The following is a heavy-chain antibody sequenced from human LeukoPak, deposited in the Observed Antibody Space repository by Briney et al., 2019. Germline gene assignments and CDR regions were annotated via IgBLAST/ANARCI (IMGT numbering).Heavy chain of an antibody. Sequence: GGSLRLSCAASGFTFSSYAMSWVRQAPGKGLEWVAFIRYDGSNKYYADSVKGRFTISRDNSKNTLYLQMNSLRAEDTAVYYCAKDADPFYYYYYMDVWGKGTTVTISS. CDR3: AKDADPFYYYYYMDV. V-gene: IGHV3-30*02. CDR1: GFTFSSYA. J-gene: IGHJ6*03. CDR2: IRYDGSNK.